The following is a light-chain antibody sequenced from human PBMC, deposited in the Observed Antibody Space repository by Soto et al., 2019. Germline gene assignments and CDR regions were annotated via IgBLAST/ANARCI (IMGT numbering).Light chain of an antibody. CDR3: QQRSKWPPYMYT. V-gene: IGKV3-11*01. CDR1: QSVSSY. Sequence: EIVLTQSPATLSLSPGERATLSCRASQSVSSYLACYQQKPGQAPRLLIYDASNRATGIPARFSGSGSGTDFTLPISSLEPEDFAVYYCQQRSKWPPYMYTFGQGTKLEIK. CDR2: DAS. J-gene: IGKJ2*01.